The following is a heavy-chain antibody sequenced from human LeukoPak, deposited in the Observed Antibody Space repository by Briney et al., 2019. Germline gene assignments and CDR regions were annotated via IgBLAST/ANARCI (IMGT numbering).Heavy chain of an antibody. Sequence: ASVKVSCKVSGYTLTELSMHWVRQAPGKGLEWMGGFDPEDGETIYAQKFQGRVTMTEDTSTDTAYMELSSLRSEDTAVYYCATAYYYDSSGLNGMDVWGQGPTVTVSS. D-gene: IGHD3-22*01. CDR2: FDPEDGET. CDR1: GYTLTELS. J-gene: IGHJ6*02. V-gene: IGHV1-24*01. CDR3: ATAYYYDSSGLNGMDV.